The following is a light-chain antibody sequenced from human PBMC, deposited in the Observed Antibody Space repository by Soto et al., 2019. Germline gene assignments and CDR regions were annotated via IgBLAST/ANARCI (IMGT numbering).Light chain of an antibody. CDR1: QSVSSY. J-gene: IGKJ4*01. Sequence: EIVLTQSPATLSLSPGERATLSCRASQSVSSYLAWYQQKPGQAPRLLIYDASNRATGIPARFSGSGSGTDFTLTISSLEPEDSAIYYCQQRLNWPPLTFGGVTNVEIK. CDR3: QQRLNWPPLT. CDR2: DAS. V-gene: IGKV3-11*01.